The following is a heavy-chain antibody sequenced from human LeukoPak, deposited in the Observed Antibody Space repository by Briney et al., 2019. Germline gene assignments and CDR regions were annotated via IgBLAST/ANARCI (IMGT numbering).Heavy chain of an antibody. CDR1: GYTFNNFD. D-gene: IGHD3-10*01. J-gene: IGHJ4*02. CDR2: MTPKSGDT. CDR3: ARGHNYGSGESVGMDY. V-gene: IGHV1-8*02. Sequence: ASVKVSCKASGYTFNNFDIDWIRQAPGQGLEWMGSMTPKSGDTDLAQQFQGRVTMTRDTSLNTAYLAVSSLTSDDTAVYYCARGHNYGSGESVGMDYWGQGTLVIVSS.